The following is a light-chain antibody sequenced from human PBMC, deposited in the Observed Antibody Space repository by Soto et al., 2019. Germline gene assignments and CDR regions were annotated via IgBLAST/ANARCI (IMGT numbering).Light chain of an antibody. J-gene: IGLJ1*01. CDR2: EVT. CDR1: SSDVGGYNY. Sequence: QSALTQPPSASGSPGQSVTISCTGTSSDVGGYNYVSWYQQHPGKAPKLIIYEVTKRPSGVPDRFSGSKSGNTASLTVSGLLAEDEADYYCGSWDSSLSAYVFGTGTKLTVL. CDR3: GSWDSSLSAYV. V-gene: IGLV2-8*01.